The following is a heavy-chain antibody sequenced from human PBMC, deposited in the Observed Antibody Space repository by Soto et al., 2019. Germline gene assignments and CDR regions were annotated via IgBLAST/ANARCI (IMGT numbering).Heavy chain of an antibody. CDR2: IYYSGST. V-gene: IGHV4-38-2*02. D-gene: IGHD1-1*01. CDR1: GDYIREYY. J-gene: IGHJ4*02. CDR3: ARDRTQLTIFEH. Sequence: SSATLSLPCTVYGDYIREYYWGSIRQPPGKGLEWIGSIYYSGSTYYNPSLKSRVIISVDTSKNKVSLKLSSVIAADTAVYYCARDRTQLTIFEHRGQGKRVTVAA.